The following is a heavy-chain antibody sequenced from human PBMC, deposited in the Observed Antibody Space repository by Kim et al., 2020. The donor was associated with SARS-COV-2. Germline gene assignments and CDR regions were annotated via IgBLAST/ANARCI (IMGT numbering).Heavy chain of an antibody. CDR2: MNPNSGNT. CDR3: TRHRSGHNDNWFDP. V-gene: IGHV1-8*01. J-gene: IGHJ5*02. CDR1: GYTFTGYD. D-gene: IGHD6-19*01. Sequence: VKVSCKASGYTFTGYDLNWVRQATGQGLEWLGWMNPNSGNTGYADKFRDRISMTREISTSTAYMELSSLTSEDTAVYYCTRHRSGHNDNWFDPWGQGTLVTVSS.